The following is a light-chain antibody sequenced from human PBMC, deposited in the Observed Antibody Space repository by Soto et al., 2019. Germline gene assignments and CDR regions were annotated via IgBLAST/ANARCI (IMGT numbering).Light chain of an antibody. Sequence: EIVMTQYPATLPVYPGERATLSCRASQSVGTALAWYQHKPGQAPRPLIHGASPRAAGIPARFSGGGSGTEFTLTISSLQSEDFAVYYCQQYNNWPPAYTFGQGTILEMK. CDR2: GAS. CDR3: QQYNNWPPAYT. CDR1: QSVGTA. V-gene: IGKV3-15*01. J-gene: IGKJ2*01.